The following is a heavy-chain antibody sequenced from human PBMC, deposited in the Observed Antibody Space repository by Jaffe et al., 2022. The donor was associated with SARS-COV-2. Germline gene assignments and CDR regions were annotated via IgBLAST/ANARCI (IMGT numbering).Heavy chain of an antibody. V-gene: IGHV4-61*02. J-gene: IGHJ4*02. CDR3: ARDSAGSGWYRPSDY. CDR1: GGSISSGSYY. CDR2: IYTSGST. Sequence: QVQLQESGPGLVKPSQTLSLTCTVSGGSISSGSYYWSWIRQPAGKGLEWIGRIYTSGSTNYNPSLKSRVTISVDTSKNQFSLKLSSVTAADTAVYYCARDSAGSGWYRPSDYWGQGTLVTVSS. D-gene: IGHD6-19*01.